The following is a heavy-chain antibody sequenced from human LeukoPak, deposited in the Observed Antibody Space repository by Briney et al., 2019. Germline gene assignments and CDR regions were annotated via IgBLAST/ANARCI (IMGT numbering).Heavy chain of an antibody. J-gene: IGHJ4*02. Sequence: GGSLRLSCAASGFTFSDYYMSWIRQAPGKGLEWVSYISSSGSTIYYADSVKGRFTISRDNSKNTLYLQMNSMRAEDTAVYYCAKDRFDSSGYYDDYWGQGTLVTVSS. D-gene: IGHD3-22*01. CDR1: GFTFSDYY. CDR2: ISSSGSTI. V-gene: IGHV3-11*01. CDR3: AKDRFDSSGYYDDY.